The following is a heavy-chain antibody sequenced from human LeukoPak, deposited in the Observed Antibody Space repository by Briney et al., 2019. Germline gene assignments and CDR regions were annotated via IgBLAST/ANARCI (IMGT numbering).Heavy chain of an antibody. V-gene: IGHV4-39*07. Sequence: SETLSLTCTVSGDSISTSNSYWGWIRQPPGKGLEWIGSIYHSGNTNYNPSLKSRVTISVDTSKNQFSLKLSSVTAADTAVYYCARGGWNKFDYWGQGTLVTVSS. CDR1: GDSISTSNSY. CDR2: IYHSGNT. J-gene: IGHJ4*02. D-gene: IGHD3-22*01. CDR3: ARGGWNKFDY.